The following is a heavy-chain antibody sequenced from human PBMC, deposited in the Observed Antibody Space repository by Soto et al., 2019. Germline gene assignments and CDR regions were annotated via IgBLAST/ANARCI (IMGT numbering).Heavy chain of an antibody. D-gene: IGHD3-3*01. V-gene: IGHV1-8*01. J-gene: IGHJ4*02. CDR2: MNPNSGNT. CDR1: GYTFTSYD. CDR3: ARGESFQLLAHY. Sequence: ASVKVSCKASGYTFTSYDINWVRQATGQGLEWMGWMNPNSGNTGYAQEFQGRVTMTRNTSISTAYMELSSLRSEDTAVYYCARGESFQLLAHYWGQGTLVTVSS.